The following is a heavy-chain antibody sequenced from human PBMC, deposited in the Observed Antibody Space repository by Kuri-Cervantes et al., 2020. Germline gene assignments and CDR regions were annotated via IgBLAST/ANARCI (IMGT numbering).Heavy chain of an antibody. D-gene: IGHD3-9*01. V-gene: IGHV3-23*01. J-gene: IGHJ4*02. CDR1: GFTFSSYA. CDR3: ARPAGDYDILTGYDY. CDR2: ISGSGGST. Sequence: GGSLKISCAVSGFTFSSYAMSWVRQAPGKGLEWVSAISGSGGSTYYADSVKGRFTISRDNSKNTLYLQMNSLRAEDTAVYYCARPAGDYDILTGYDYWGQGTLVTVSS.